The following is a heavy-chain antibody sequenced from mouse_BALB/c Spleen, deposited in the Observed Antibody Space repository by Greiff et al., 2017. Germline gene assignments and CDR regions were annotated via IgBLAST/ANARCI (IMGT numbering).Heavy chain of an antibody. J-gene: IGHJ3*01. CDR3: VRHGLGAY. Sequence: EVQGVESGGGLVQPKGSLKLSCAASGFTFNTYAMNWVRQAPGKGLEWVARIRSKSNNYATYYADSVKDRFTISRDDSQSMLYLQMNNLKTEDTAMYYCVRHGLGAYWGQGTLVTVSA. D-gene: IGHD4-1*01. V-gene: IGHV10-1*02. CDR1: GFTFNTYA. CDR2: IRSKSNNYAT.